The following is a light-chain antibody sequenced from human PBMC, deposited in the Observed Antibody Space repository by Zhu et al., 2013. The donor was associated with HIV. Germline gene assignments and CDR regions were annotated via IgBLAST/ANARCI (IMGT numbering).Light chain of an antibody. J-gene: IGLJ3*02. Sequence: QSALTQPASVSASPGQSITISCTGTSGDVEIYNLVSWYQVHPDRAPKLIIYDDIKRPSGLSNRFSGSKSGNTASLTISGLQAEDEALYYCSSYTNNNTLAVFGGGTRLTVL. CDR2: DDI. CDR1: SGDVEIYNL. CDR3: SSYTNNNTLAV. V-gene: IGLV2-14*02.